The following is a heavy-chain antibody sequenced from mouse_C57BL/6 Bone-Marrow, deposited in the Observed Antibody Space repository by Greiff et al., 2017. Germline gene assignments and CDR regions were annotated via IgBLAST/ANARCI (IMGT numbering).Heavy chain of an antibody. J-gene: IGHJ3*01. Sequence: QVQLQQPGAELVKPGASVKLSCKASGYTFTSYWMHWVKQRPGQGLEWIGMIHPNSGSTNYNEKFKSKATLTVDNSSSTAYMQLSSLTSEDSAVYYCARVNSSGLAWFAYWGQGTLVTVSA. CDR1: GYTFTSYW. CDR3: ARVNSSGLAWFAY. CDR2: IHPNSGST. D-gene: IGHD3-2*02. V-gene: IGHV1-64*01.